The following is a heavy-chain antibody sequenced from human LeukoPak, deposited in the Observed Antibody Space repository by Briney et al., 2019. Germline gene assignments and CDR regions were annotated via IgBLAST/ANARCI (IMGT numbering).Heavy chain of an antibody. CDR2: IYYSGST. CDR3: ARVCGGDCYPLGFDP. CDR1: GGSMSNYY. J-gene: IGHJ5*02. Sequence: SETLSLTCTVSGGSMSNYYWSWIRQPPGKGLEWIGYIYYSGSTNYNPSLKSRVTISVDTSKNKFSLKLRSVTAADTAVYYCARVCGGDCYPLGFDPWGQGTLVTASS. V-gene: IGHV4-59*01. D-gene: IGHD2-21*02.